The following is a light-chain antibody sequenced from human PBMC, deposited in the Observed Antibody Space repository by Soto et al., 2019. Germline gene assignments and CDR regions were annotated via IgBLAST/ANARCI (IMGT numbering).Light chain of an antibody. CDR1: QGISNY. V-gene: IGKV1-27*01. Sequence: DVQMTQSPSSLSASVGDRVTITCRASQGISNYLAWYQQQPGKVPKLLIYVASTLQSGVPSRFSGSGSGTDFTLTVSSLQPEDVATYYCQKYNSAPWTFGQGTKVEIK. CDR2: VAS. CDR3: QKYNSAPWT. J-gene: IGKJ1*01.